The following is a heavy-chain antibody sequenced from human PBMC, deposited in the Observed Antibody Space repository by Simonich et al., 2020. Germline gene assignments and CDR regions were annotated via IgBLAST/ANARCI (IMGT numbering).Heavy chain of an antibody. Sequence: QVQLVQSGAEVKKPGSSVKVSCKASGGTFSSYAISGVRQAPGTGLEWMGWISPILEIANYAQKFQDRVTSTADKSTSTAYMELSSLRSEDTAVYYCARTNTMRELDTMVRGVDYFDYWGQGTLVTVSS. D-gene: IGHD3-10*01. J-gene: IGHJ4*02. CDR3: ARTNTMRELDTMVRGVDYFDY. CDR2: ISPILEIA. CDR1: GGTFSSYA. V-gene: IGHV1-69*09.